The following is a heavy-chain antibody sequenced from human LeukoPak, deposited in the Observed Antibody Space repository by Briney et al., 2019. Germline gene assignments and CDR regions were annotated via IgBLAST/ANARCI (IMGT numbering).Heavy chain of an antibody. CDR3: ARPTVTDAFDI. D-gene: IGHD5-18*01. V-gene: IGHV3-48*03. Sequence: PGGSLRLSCAASGFAFSSYEMNWVRQAPGKGLEWVSYISSSGSTIYYADSVKGRFTISRDNAKNSLYLQMNSLRAEDTAVYYCARPTVTDAFDIWGQGTMVTVSS. CDR1: GFAFSSYE. J-gene: IGHJ3*02. CDR2: ISSSGSTI.